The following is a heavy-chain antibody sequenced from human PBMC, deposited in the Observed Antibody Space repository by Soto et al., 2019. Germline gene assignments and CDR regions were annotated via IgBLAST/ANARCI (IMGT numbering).Heavy chain of an antibody. J-gene: IGHJ6*02. Sequence: ASVKVSCKASGYTFKNFYVHWVRQAPGQGLEWMGVIDPSGEVSTSAQRFQGRITLTTDTFTNTLYMELRSLRSDDTAVYYCAHGTLYCSANSCYPSGHYGMDVWGHGTTVTVSS. CDR2: IDPSGEVS. D-gene: IGHD2-15*01. CDR1: GYTFKNFY. V-gene: IGHV1-46*02. CDR3: AHGTLYCSANSCYPSGHYGMDV.